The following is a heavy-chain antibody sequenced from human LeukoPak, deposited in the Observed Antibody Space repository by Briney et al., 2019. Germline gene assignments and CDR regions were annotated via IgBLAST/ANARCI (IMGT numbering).Heavy chain of an antibody. CDR3: ARHSIRDTVTWAFDI. CDR2: IYYSGST. CDR1: GGSISSYY. V-gene: IGHV4-59*08. J-gene: IGHJ3*02. D-gene: IGHD4-17*01. Sequence: SETLSLTCTVSGGSISSYYWSWIRQPPGKGLEWIGDIYYSGSTNYNPALKSRVTISVDTSKNQFSLKLSSVTAADTAVYYCARHSIRDTVTWAFDIWGQGTMVTVSS.